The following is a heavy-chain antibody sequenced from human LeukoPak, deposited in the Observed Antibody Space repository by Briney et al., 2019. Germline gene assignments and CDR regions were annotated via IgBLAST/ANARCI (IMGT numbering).Heavy chain of an antibody. D-gene: IGHD3-10*01. CDR3: ARDIWFGIDAFDI. Sequence: GGSLRLSCAASGFTFSSYSMNWVRQAPGKGLEWVSSISSSSSYIYYADSVKGQFTISRDNAKNSLYLQMNSLRAEDTAVYYCARDIWFGIDAFDIWGQGTMVTVSS. CDR1: GFTFSSYS. J-gene: IGHJ3*02. V-gene: IGHV3-21*01. CDR2: ISSSSSYI.